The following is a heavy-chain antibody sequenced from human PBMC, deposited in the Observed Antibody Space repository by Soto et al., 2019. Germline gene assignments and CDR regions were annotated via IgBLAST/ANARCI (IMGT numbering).Heavy chain of an antibody. CDR3: AKEYEYSSGWERIDY. Sequence: EVQLLESGGGLVQSGGSLRLSCAASGFTFSSYAMSWVRQAPGKGLEWVSAISGSGISTYYADSVKGRFTISRDNSKNTLYLQMTSLRAEDTAVYYCAKEYEYSSGWERIDYWGQGTLVTVSS. V-gene: IGHV3-23*01. J-gene: IGHJ4*02. D-gene: IGHD6-19*01. CDR1: GFTFSSYA. CDR2: ISGSGIST.